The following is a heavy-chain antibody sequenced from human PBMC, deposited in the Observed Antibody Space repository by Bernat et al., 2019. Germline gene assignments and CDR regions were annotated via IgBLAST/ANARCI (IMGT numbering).Heavy chain of an antibody. CDR1: GFTFDDYA. J-gene: IGHJ4*02. D-gene: IGHD6-6*01. V-gene: IGHV3-9*01. CDR2: ISWNSGSI. Sequence: EVQLVESGGGLVQPGRSLRLSCAASGFTFDDYAMHWVRQAPGKGLEWVSGISWNSGSIGYADSVKGRFTISRDNAKNSLYLQMNSLRAEDTALYYCAKDNRKGPARRPGAYDYWGQGTLVTVSS. CDR3: AKDNRKGPARRPGAYDY.